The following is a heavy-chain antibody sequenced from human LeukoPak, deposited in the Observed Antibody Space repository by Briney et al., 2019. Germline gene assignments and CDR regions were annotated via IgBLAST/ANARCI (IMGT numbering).Heavy chain of an antibody. CDR2: INPNSGGT. V-gene: IGHV1-2*02. D-gene: IGHD3-22*01. CDR3: ARAGEYYDSSGFDY. CDR1: GYTFTGYY. Sequence: GASVKVSCKASGYTFTGYYMHWVRQAPGQGLEWMGWINPNSGGTNYAQKFQGRVTMTRDTSISTAYMELSRLRSDDTAVYYCARAGEYYDSSGFDYWGQGTLVTVSS. J-gene: IGHJ4*02.